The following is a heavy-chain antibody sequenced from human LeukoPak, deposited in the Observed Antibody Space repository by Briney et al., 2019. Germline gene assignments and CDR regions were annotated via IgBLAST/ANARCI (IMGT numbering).Heavy chain of an antibody. CDR1: GGSITSSNYF. J-gene: IGHJ4*02. CDR3: ARAHNSRAVGAPFDY. V-gene: IGHV4-39*07. D-gene: IGHD1-1*01. Sequence: SETLSLTCTVSGGSITSSNYFWGWIRQSPGKGLEWIGSIYYSGSTNYNPSLKSRVTISVDTSKNQFSLTLSSVTAADTAVYYCARAHNSRAVGAPFDYWGQGTLVTVSS. CDR2: IYYSGST.